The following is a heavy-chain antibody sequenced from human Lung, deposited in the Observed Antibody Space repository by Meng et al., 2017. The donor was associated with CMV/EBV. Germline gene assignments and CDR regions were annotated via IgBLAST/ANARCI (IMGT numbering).Heavy chain of an antibody. CDR2: IYYSGAT. J-gene: IGHJ6*02. Sequence: SDTLSLTCSVFGHPITTYYWSWVRQAPGKALEWIGYIYYSGATNYNPSLNSRLTISMDTSKNQFPLELRSVTAADTAIYYCARERAAVGYYYYARDAWGQETTVTVSS. D-gene: IGHD2-15*01. CDR3: ARERAAVGYYYYARDA. V-gene: IGHV4-59*01. CDR1: GHPITTYY.